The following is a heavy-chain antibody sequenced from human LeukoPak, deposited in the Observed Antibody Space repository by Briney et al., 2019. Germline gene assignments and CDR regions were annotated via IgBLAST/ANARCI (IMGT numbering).Heavy chain of an antibody. CDR1: GFTFSSYS. V-gene: IGHV3-21*01. CDR2: ISSSSSYI. CDR3: ARDPTIFGVVIVENWFDP. D-gene: IGHD3-3*01. J-gene: IGHJ5*02. Sequence: GGSLRLSCAASGFTFSSYSMNWVRQAPGKGLEWVSSISSSSSYIYYADSVKGRFTISRDNAKNSLYLQMNSLRAEDTAVYHCARDPTIFGVVIVENWFDPWGQGTLVTVSS.